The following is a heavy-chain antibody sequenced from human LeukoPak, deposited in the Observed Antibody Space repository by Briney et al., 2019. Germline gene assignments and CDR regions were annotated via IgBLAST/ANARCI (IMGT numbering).Heavy chain of an antibody. J-gene: IGHJ4*02. V-gene: IGHV1-2*02. CDR3: ARVGVVPAAMPSSFDY. Sequence: GASMKVSCKASGYTFTGYYMHLVRQAPGQGLEWMGWINPNTGDTNYAQKFQGRVTMTRDTSISTAYMELSRLRSDDTAVYYCARVGVVPAAMPSSFDYWGQGTLVTVSS. CDR2: INPNTGDT. CDR1: GYTFTGYY. D-gene: IGHD2-2*01.